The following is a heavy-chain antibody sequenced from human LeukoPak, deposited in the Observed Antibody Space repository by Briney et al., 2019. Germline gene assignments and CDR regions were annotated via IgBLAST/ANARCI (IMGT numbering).Heavy chain of an antibody. V-gene: IGHV1-2*02. CDR1: GYTFTGYY. CDR2: INPNSGGT. D-gene: IGHD3-16*01. CDR3: ARDLGRGRYNWFDP. J-gene: IGHJ5*02. Sequence: GASVKVSCKASGYTFTGYYMHWVRQAPGQGLEWMGWINPNSGGTNYAQKFQGRVTMTRDTSISTAYMELSRLRSDDTAVYYCARDLGRGRYNWFDPWGQGTLVTVSS.